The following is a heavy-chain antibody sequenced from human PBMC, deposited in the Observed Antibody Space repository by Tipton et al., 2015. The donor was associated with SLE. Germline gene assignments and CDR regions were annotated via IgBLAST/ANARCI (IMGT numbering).Heavy chain of an antibody. CDR2: FHHSGST. V-gene: IGHV4-59*04. CDR1: GGSISSYY. CDR3: ARGDWWGPNWFDP. D-gene: IGHD2-15*01. Sequence: TLSLTCTVSGGSISSYYWSWIRQPPGKGLEWIGSFHHSGSTYYNPSLKSRVSISVDTSKNQFSLRLTSVTAADTAVYYCARGDWWGPNWFDPWGQGILVTVSS. J-gene: IGHJ5*02.